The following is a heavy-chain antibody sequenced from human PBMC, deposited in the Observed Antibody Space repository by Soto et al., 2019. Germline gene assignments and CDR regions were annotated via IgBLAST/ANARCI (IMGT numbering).Heavy chain of an antibody. CDR3: ARGGGITMLTSTAFDI. CDR2: IIPIFGTA. J-gene: IGHJ3*02. D-gene: IGHD3-10*01. V-gene: IGHV1-69*13. Sequence: GASVKVSCKASGGTFSSYAISWVRQAPGQGLEWMGGIIPIFGTANYAQKFQGRVTITADESTSTAYMELSSLRSEDTAVYYCARGGGITMLTSTAFDIWGQGTMVTVSS. CDR1: GGTFSSYA.